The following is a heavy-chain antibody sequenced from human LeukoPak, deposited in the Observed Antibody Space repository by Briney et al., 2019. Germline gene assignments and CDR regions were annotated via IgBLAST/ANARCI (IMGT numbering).Heavy chain of an antibody. Sequence: SETLSLTCTVSGGSISSYYWSWIRQPPGKGLEWIGYIYYSGSTNYNPSLKSRVTISVDTSKNQFSLKLSSVTAADTAVYYCARVKLLGYCSGGSCYRWFDPWGQGTLVTVSS. D-gene: IGHD2-15*01. V-gene: IGHV4-59*12. CDR1: GGSISSYY. CDR3: ARVKLLGYCSGGSCYRWFDP. CDR2: IYYSGST. J-gene: IGHJ5*02.